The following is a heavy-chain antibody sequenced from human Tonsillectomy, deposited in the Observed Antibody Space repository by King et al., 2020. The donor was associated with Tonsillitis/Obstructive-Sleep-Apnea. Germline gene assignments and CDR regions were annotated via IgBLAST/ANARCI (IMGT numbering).Heavy chain of an antibody. D-gene: IGHD6-19*01. V-gene: IGHV3-30*18. Sequence: LVESGGGVVQPGRSLRLSCAASGFTFSSYGMHWVRQAPGKGLEWVALISYDGSNEYYADSVKGRFTISRDNSKNTLYLQMNSLRAEDTAVHYCAKERGPGVAGHYSYGMDAWGQGTRAPVS. J-gene: IGHJ6*02. CDR2: ISYDGSNE. CDR3: AKERGPGVAGHYSYGMDA. CDR1: GFTFSSYG.